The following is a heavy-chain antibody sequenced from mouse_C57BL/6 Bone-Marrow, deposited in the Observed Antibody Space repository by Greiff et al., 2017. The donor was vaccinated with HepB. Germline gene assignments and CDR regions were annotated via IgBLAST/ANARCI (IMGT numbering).Heavy chain of an antibody. V-gene: IGHV1-42*01. Sequence: VQLQQSGPELVKPGASVKISCKASGYSFTGYYMNWVKQSPEKSLEWIGEINPSTGGTTYNQKFKAKATLTVDKSSSTAYMQLKSLSSEDSAVYYCARDGGLGAWFAYWGQGTLVTVSA. D-gene: IGHD2-4*01. J-gene: IGHJ3*01. CDR1: GYSFTGYY. CDR2: INPSTGGT. CDR3: ARDGGLGAWFAY.